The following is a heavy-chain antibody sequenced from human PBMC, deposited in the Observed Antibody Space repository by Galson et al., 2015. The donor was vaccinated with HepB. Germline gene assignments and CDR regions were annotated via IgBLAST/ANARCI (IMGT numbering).Heavy chain of an antibody. CDR3: TRGYCTNGVCYRGELGNY. D-gene: IGHD2-8*01. Sequence: SLRLSCAASGFTFSGSAMHWVRQASGKGLEWVGRIRSKASSYATAYAASVKGRFTISRDDSKNTAYLQMNSLKTEDTAVYYCTRGYCTNGVCYRGELGNYWGQGTLVTVSS. J-gene: IGHJ4*02. CDR1: GFTFSGSA. V-gene: IGHV3-73*01. CDR2: IRSKASSYAT.